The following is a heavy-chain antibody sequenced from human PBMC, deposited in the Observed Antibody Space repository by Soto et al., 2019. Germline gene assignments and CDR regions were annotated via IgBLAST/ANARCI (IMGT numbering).Heavy chain of an antibody. J-gene: IGHJ6*02. CDR3: AALRDSGSYSYYYYGMDV. Sequence: ASVKVSCKASGFTFTSSAVQWVRQARGQRLEWIGWIVVGSGNTNYAQKFQERVTITRDMSTSTAYMELSSLRSEDTAVYYCAALRDSGSYSYYYYGMDVWGQGTTVTVSS. CDR1: GFTFTSSA. CDR2: IVVGSGNT. V-gene: IGHV1-58*01. D-gene: IGHD1-26*01.